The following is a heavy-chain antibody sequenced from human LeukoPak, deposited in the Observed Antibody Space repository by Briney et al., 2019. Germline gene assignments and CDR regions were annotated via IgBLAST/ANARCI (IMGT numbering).Heavy chain of an antibody. D-gene: IGHD5-24*01. CDR2: ISAYNGNT. CDR1: GYTFTSYG. CDR3: ARVQMATITLYYFDY. J-gene: IGHJ4*02. V-gene: IGHV1-18*01. Sequence: ASVTVSCKASGYTFTSYGISWVRQAPGQGLEWMGWISAYNGNTNYAQKLQGRVTMTTDTSTSTAYMELRSLRSDDTAVYYCARVQMATITLYYFDYWGQGTLVTVSS.